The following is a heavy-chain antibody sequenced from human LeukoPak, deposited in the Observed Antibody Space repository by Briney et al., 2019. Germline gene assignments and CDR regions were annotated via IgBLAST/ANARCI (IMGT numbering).Heavy chain of an antibody. CDR1: GYTFTGYY. V-gene: IGHV1-2*02. J-gene: IGHJ4*02. CDR2: IYPNSGGT. Sequence: ASVKVSCKASGYTFTGYYLHWVRQAPGQGLGWMGWIYPNSGGTNYAQKFQGRVTMTRDTSISTAYMELRRLRSDDSAMFYCARVRADSWSGLDYWGQGTLVTVSS. CDR3: ARVRADSWSGLDY. D-gene: IGHD3-3*01.